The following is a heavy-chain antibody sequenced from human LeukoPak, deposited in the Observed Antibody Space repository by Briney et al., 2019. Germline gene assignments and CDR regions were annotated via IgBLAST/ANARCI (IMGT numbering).Heavy chain of an antibody. CDR3: AKDGPYCGGITCYFRYFDL. CDR2: ISNDGSII. Sequence: PGRSLRLSCAASGSMFSDYGMHWVRQAPGKGLEWVAVISNDGSIIYYADSVKGRFAISRDNSKNTLHLQMNSLRPDDTAVYYCAKDGPYCGGITCYFRYFDLWGRGTLVTVSS. V-gene: IGHV3-30*18. D-gene: IGHD2-21*01. J-gene: IGHJ2*01. CDR1: GSMFSDYG.